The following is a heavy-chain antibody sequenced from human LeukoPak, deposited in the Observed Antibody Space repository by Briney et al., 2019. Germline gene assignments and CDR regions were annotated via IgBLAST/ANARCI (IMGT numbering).Heavy chain of an antibody. Sequence: SETLSLTCAVYGGSFSGYYWGWIRQPPGKGLEWIGSIYHSGSTYYNPSLKSRVTISVDTSKNQFSLKLSSVTAADTAVYYCARVSYCGGDCYSYYFDYWGQGTLVAVSS. CDR3: ARVSYCGGDCYSYYFDY. CDR2: IYHSGST. D-gene: IGHD2-21*02. CDR1: GGSFSGYY. J-gene: IGHJ4*02. V-gene: IGHV4-38-2*01.